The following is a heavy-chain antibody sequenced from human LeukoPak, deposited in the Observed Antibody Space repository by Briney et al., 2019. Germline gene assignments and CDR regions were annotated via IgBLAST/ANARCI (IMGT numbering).Heavy chain of an antibody. CDR2: IYYSGST. D-gene: IGHD4-17*01. J-gene: IGHJ4*02. CDR1: GGSISSSSYY. Sequence: SETLSLTCTVSGGSISSSSYYWGWIRQPPGKGLEWIGSIYYSGSTYYNPSLKSRVTISVDTSKNQFSLKLSSVTAADTAVYYCARGVSTVTSPTYYFDYWGQGTLVTVSS. V-gene: IGHV4-39*01. CDR3: ARGVSTVTSPTYYFDY.